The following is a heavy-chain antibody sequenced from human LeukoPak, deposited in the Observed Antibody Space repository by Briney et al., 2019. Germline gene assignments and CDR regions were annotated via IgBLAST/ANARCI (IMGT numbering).Heavy chain of an antibody. J-gene: IGHJ3*02. CDR1: GFTFRSYA. Sequence: GGSLRLSCATSGFTFRSYAMIWVRQAPEWGLQWVSGISGSGTYYADFAKGRFTISRDNSKNTLYLQMNSLRAEDTATYYCARDPNGDYIGAFDMWGQGTMVTVS. CDR2: ISGSGT. D-gene: IGHD4-17*01. V-gene: IGHV3-23*01. CDR3: ARDPNGDYIGAFDM.